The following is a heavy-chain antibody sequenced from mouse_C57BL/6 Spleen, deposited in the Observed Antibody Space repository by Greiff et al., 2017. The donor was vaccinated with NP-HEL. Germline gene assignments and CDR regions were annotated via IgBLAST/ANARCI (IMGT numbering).Heavy chain of an antibody. V-gene: IGHV5-9*01. CDR1: GFTFSSYT. J-gene: IGHJ4*01. CDR2: ISGGGGNT. CDR3: AHYDYDDYYAMDY. Sequence: EVQRVESGGGLVKPGGSLKLSCAASGFTFSSYTMSWVRQTPEKRLEWVATISGGGGNTYYPDSVKGRFTISRDNAKNTLYLQMSSLRSEDTALYYCAHYDYDDYYAMDYWGQGTSVTVSS. D-gene: IGHD2-4*01.